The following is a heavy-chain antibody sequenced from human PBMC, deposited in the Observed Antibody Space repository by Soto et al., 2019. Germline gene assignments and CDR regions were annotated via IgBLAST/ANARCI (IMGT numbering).Heavy chain of an antibody. Sequence: SLRLSCAASGFTFSSYAMHWVRQAPGKGLEWVAVISYDGSNKYYADSAKGRFTISRDNSKNTLYLQMNSLRAEDTAVYYCARGYDFWSGYYYPYGMDVWGQGTTVTVS. CDR3: ARGYDFWSGYYYPYGMDV. D-gene: IGHD3-3*01. V-gene: IGHV3-30-3*01. CDR1: GFTFSSYA. J-gene: IGHJ6*02. CDR2: ISYDGSNK.